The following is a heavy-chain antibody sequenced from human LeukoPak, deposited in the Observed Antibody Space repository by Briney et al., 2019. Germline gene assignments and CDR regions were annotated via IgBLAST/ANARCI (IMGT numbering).Heavy chain of an antibody. D-gene: IGHD1-26*01. CDR2: IIPIFGTA. V-gene: IGHV1-69*13. CDR3: ASHTGSFFYFDY. J-gene: IGHJ4*02. CDR1: GGTLSSYA. Sequence: SVKVSCKASGGTLSSYAMSWVRQAPGQGLEWMGGIIPIFGTANYAQKFQGRVTITADESTSTAYMELSSLRSEDTAVYYCASHTGSFFYFDYWGQGILVTVSS.